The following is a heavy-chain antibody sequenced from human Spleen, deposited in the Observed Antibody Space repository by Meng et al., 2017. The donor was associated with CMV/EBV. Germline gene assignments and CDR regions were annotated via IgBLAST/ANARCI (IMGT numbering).Heavy chain of an antibody. Sequence: ASVKVSCKASGGTFSSYTISWVRQAPGQGLEWMGWMNPNSGNTGYAQKFQVRVTITRHTSISTAYMELSSLRSEDTAVYYCARGMDFWSRERSYYYGMDVWGQGTTVTVSS. D-gene: IGHD3-3*01. V-gene: IGHV1-8*03. J-gene: IGHJ6*02. CDR2: MNPNSGNT. CDR3: ARGMDFWSRERSYYYGMDV. CDR1: GGTFSSYT.